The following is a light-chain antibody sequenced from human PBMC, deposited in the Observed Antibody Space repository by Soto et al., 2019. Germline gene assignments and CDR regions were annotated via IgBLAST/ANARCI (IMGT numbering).Light chain of an antibody. J-gene: IGKJ1*01. CDR3: QAYNNLPRT. CDR2: GAS. V-gene: IGKV3-15*01. CDR1: QSVSSD. Sequence: EIVRTQSPATLSVSPGERATLSCRASQSVSSDLAWYHQKPGQAHRLLIYGASTRAAGIPGRFSGSGSGTEFTLTITSLQSEDFAVYYCQAYNNLPRTFGQGTKVEIK.